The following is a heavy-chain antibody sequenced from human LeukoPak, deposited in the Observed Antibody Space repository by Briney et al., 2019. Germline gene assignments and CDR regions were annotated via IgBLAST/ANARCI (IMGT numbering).Heavy chain of an antibody. CDR3: ARAVDMVYCSSTSCRYFDY. J-gene: IGHJ4*02. CDR2: ISSSSSYI. Sequence: GGSLRLSCAASGFTFSSYSMNWVRQAPGKGLEWVSSISSSSSYIYYADSVKGPFTISRDNAKNSLYLQMNSLRAEDTAVYYCARAVDMVYCSSTSCRYFDYWGQGTLVTVSS. D-gene: IGHD2-2*01. CDR1: GFTFSSYS. V-gene: IGHV3-21*01.